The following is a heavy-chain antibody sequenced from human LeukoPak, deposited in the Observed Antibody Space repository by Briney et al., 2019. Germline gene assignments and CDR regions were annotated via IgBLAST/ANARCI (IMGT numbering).Heavy chain of an antibody. CDR3: ARRRSSSSRTNYYFDY. D-gene: IGHD6-6*01. J-gene: IGHJ4*02. CDR2: IYHSGST. Sequence: SETLSLTCAVSGYSISSGYYRGWIRQPPGKGLEWIGSIYHSGSTYYNPSLKSRVTISVDTSKNQFSLKLSSVTAADTAVYYCARRRSSSSRTNYYFDYWGQGTLVTVSS. V-gene: IGHV4-38-2*01. CDR1: GYSISSGYY.